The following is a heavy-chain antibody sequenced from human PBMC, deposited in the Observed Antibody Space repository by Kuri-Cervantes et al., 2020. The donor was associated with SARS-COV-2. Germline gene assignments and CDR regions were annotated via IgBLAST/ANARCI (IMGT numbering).Heavy chain of an antibody. J-gene: IGHJ6*02. CDR1: GFTFSSYS. CDR3: ARDPYCSSTSCYTGYYYYGMDV. CDR2: ISSSSTI. D-gene: IGHD2-2*02. Sequence: GGSLRLSCAASGFTFSSYSMNWVRQAPGKGLEWVSYISSSSTIYYADSVKGRFTISRDNAKNSLYLQMNSLRAEDTAAYYCARDPYCSSTSCYTGYYYYGMDVWGQGTTVTVSS. V-gene: IGHV3-48*01.